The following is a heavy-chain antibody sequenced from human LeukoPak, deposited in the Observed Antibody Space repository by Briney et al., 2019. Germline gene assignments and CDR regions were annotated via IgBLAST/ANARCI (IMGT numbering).Heavy chain of an antibody. J-gene: IGHJ3*02. CDR2: IYYSGST. V-gene: IGHV4-39*07. CDR3: ARGPYSYDSSGAFDI. Sequence: SETLSLTCTVSGGSISGSNYYWGWIRQPPGKGLECIGSIYYSGSTYYNPSLKSRVTISVDTSKNQFSLKLSSVTAADTAVYFCARGPYSYDSSGAFDIWGQGTMVTVS. CDR1: GGSISGSNYY. D-gene: IGHD3-22*01.